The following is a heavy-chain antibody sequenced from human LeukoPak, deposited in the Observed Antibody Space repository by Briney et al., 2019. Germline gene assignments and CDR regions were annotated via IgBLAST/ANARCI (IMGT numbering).Heavy chain of an antibody. V-gene: IGHV3-23*01. CDR3: AKGGYTYGYNYYYYYMDV. J-gene: IGHJ6*03. Sequence: GGSLRLSCAASGFTFSSYGMSWVRQAPGKGLEWVSSISGSVGTIYYADSVKGRFTISRDNSKNTLYLQMNSLRAEDTAVYYCAKGGYTYGYNYYYYYMDVWGKGTTVTVSS. CDR2: ISGSVGTI. CDR1: GFTFSSYG. D-gene: IGHD5-18*01.